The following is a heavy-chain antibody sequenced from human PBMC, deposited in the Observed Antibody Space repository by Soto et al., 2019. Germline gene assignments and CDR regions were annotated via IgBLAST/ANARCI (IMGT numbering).Heavy chain of an antibody. CDR2: IYHSGSI. CDR1: GGSISSGGYS. J-gene: IGHJ4*02. Sequence: QLQLQESGSGLVKPSQTLSLTCAVSGGSISSGGYSWSWIRQPPGKGLEWIGYIYHSGSIYYNPSLTHRVTISEARPKNQFSLKLSSVTAADTAVYYCARVPAYWGQGTLVTVSS. V-gene: IGHV4-30-2*01. CDR3: ARVPAY.